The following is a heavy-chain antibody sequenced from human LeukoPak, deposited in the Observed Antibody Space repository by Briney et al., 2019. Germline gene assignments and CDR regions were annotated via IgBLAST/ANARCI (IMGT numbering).Heavy chain of an antibody. D-gene: IGHD3-10*01. Sequence: SETLSLTCAVYGGSSSGYYWSWIRQPPGKGLEWIGEVNHSGSTNYNLSLKSRVTISVDTSKNQFSLKLSSVTAADTAVYYCARVGSGSYYTPPYHFDYWGQGTLVTVSS. CDR1: GGSSSGYY. CDR2: VNHSGST. CDR3: ARVGSGSYYTPPYHFDY. V-gene: IGHV4-34*01. J-gene: IGHJ4*02.